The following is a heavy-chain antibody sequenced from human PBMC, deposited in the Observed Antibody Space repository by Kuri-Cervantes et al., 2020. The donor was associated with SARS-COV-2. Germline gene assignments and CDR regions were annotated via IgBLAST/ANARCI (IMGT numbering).Heavy chain of an antibody. CDR3: ARVVPAADEGLYYYYMDV. V-gene: IGHV4-34*01. J-gene: IGHJ6*03. Sequence: SQTLSLTCAVYGGSFSGYYWSWIRQPPGKGLEWIGEINHSGSTNYNPSLKSRVTMSVDTSKNQFSLKLSSVTAADTAVYYCARVVPAADEGLYYYYMDVWGKGTTVTVSS. CDR2: INHSGST. D-gene: IGHD2-2*01. CDR1: GGSFSGYY.